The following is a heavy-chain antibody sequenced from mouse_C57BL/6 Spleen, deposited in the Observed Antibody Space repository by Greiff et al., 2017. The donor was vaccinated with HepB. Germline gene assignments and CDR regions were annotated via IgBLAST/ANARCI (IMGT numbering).Heavy chain of an antibody. J-gene: IGHJ4*01. V-gene: IGHV1-81*01. D-gene: IGHD1-1*01. Sequence: QVQLQQSGAELARPGASVKLSCKASGYTFTSYGISWVKQRTGQGLEWIGEIYPRSGNTYYNEKFKGKATLTADKSSSTAYMELRSLTSEDSAVYFCARFTTVVATRGAMDYWGQGTSVTVSS. CDR2: IYPRSGNT. CDR1: GYTFTSYG. CDR3: ARFTTVVATRGAMDY.